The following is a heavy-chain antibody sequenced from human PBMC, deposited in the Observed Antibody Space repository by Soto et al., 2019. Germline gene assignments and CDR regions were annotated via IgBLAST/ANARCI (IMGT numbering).Heavy chain of an antibody. Sequence: QITLKESGPTLVKPTQPLTLTCTFSGFSLSTSGVGVGWIRQPPGKALEWLALIYWDDDKRYSPSLKSRLTITKDTSKNQVVLTMTDMDPVDTATYYCAHRGGFGELIYWGQGTLVTVSS. J-gene: IGHJ4*02. V-gene: IGHV2-5*02. CDR1: GFSLSTSGVG. D-gene: IGHD3-10*01. CDR3: AHRGGFGELIY. CDR2: IYWDDDK.